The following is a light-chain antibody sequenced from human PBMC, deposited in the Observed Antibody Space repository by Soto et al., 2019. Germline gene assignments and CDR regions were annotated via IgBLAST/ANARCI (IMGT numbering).Light chain of an antibody. CDR2: EVS. CDR1: NSDVGGYNY. CDR3: NSFTSSSTWV. V-gene: IGLV2-14*01. J-gene: IGLJ3*02. Sequence: QSALTQPASVSESPGQSITISCTGTNSDVGGYNYVSWYQQHPGKAPKLMIYEVSNRPSGVSNRFSGSKSGNTASLTISGLQAEDEADYFCNSFTSSSTWVFGGGTKLTVL.